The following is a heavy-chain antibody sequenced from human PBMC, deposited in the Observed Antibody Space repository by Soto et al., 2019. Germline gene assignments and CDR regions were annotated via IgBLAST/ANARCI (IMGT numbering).Heavy chain of an antibody. Sequence: QVHLVQSGAEVKKHGASVKVSCQGSGYAFTTDGITWVRQAPGQGLEWMGWISAHNGNTNYAQKLQGRVTVTRDTSTSTAYMELRSLRYDDTAVYYCARGRYGDYWGQGALVTVSS. CDR2: ISAHNGNT. D-gene: IGHD1-1*01. V-gene: IGHV1-18*01. CDR1: GYAFTTDG. CDR3: ARGRYGDY. J-gene: IGHJ4*02.